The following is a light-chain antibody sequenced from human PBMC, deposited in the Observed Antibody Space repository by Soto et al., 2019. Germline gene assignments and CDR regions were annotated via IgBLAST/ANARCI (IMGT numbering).Light chain of an antibody. CDR1: QSISSW. CDR3: QQDNSYPAT. CDR2: KAS. J-gene: IGKJ2*01. Sequence: DIQMTQSPSTLSASVGDRVTITCRASQSISSWLAWYQQKPGKVPKLLIYKASSLESGVPSRFSGSGSGTEFNLTISSLQPDDFATYYCQQDNSYPATFGQGTNLEIK. V-gene: IGKV1-5*03.